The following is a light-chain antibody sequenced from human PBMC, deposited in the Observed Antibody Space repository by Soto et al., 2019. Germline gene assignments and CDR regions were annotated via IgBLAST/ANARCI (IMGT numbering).Light chain of an antibody. CDR1: QTVSSS. Sequence: EIVLTQSPATLSLSPGERATLSCRASQTVSSSLAWYQQKPGQAPRLLIYGASTRATGIPDRFSGSGSGTDFTLTISRLEPEDFAVYYCQQYGSSSYTFGQGTRLEIK. J-gene: IGKJ2*01. CDR2: GAS. V-gene: IGKV3-20*01. CDR3: QQYGSSSYT.